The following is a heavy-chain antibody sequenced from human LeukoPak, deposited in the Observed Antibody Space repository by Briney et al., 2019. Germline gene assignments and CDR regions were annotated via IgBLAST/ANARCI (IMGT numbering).Heavy chain of an antibody. CDR2: IYTSGST. Sequence: SETLSLTCTVSGGSISSGSYYWSWIRQPAGKGLEWIGRIYTSGSTNYNPSLKSRVTISVDTSKNQFSPKLSSVTAADTAVYYCTRGSVRDYGFDYWGQGTLVTVSS. CDR3: TRGSVRDYGFDY. V-gene: IGHV4-61*02. CDR1: GGSISSGSYY. J-gene: IGHJ4*02. D-gene: IGHD4-17*01.